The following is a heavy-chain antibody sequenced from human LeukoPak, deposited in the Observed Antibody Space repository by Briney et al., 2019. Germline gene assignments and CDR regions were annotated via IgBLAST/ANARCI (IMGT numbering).Heavy chain of an antibody. CDR3: ARVTYDGSGYLDY. J-gene: IGHJ4*02. CDR1: GFTFSSYE. CDR2: ISSSGSTI. V-gene: IGHV3-48*03. D-gene: IGHD3-22*01. Sequence: GGSLRLSCAASGFTFSSYEMNWVRQAPGKGLEWVSYISSSGSTIYYADSVKGRFTISRDNAKNSLYLQMNSLSAEDTAVYYCARVTYDGSGYLDYWGQGTLVTVSS.